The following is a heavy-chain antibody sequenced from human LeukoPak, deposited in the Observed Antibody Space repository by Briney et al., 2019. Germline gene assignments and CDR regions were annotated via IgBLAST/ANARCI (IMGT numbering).Heavy chain of an antibody. J-gene: IGHJ6*02. D-gene: IGHD2-15*01. CDR3: ATLLSHYGMDV. CDR2: IYTSGST. CDR1: GGSISSYY. Sequence: PSETLSLTCTVSGGSISSYYWSWIRQPAGKGLEWIGRIYTSGSTNYNPSLKSRVTISVDTSKNQFSLKLSSVTAADTAVYYCATLLSHYGMDVWGQGTTVTVSS. V-gene: IGHV4-4*07.